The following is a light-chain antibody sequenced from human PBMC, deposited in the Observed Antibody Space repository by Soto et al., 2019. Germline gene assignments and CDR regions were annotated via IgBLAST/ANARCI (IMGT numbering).Light chain of an antibody. J-gene: IGLJ3*02. V-gene: IGLV2-8*01. CDR2: EVS. Sequence: QSVLTQPPSASGSPGQSVTISCTGTSSDVGGYNYVSWYQQHPGKAPKLIIYEVSERPSGVPDRFSGSKSGNTASLTVSGLQAEDEAGYYCSSYAGSKNVVFGGGTKVTVL. CDR3: SSYAGSKNVV. CDR1: SSDVGGYNY.